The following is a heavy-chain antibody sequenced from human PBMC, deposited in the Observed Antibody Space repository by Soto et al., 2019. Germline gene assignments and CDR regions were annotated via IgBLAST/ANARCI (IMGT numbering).Heavy chain of an antibody. CDR3: ARDPGGHYCTSTSCLYFFDH. V-gene: IGHV3-23*01. CDR1: GFTFSNHA. Sequence: EVQLLESGGALVQPGGSLRLSCAASGFTFSNHAMNWVRQAPGKGLEWVSTISDSGSTYYADFVKGRFTISRENSKNTLSLQMNSLRAEDTAVYYCARDPGGHYCTSTSCLYFFDHWGQGTLVIVSS. D-gene: IGHD2-2*01. J-gene: IGHJ4*02. CDR2: ISDSGST.